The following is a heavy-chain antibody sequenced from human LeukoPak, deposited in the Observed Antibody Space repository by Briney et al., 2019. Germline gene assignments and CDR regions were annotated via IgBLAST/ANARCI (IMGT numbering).Heavy chain of an antibody. D-gene: IGHD3-10*01. J-gene: IGHJ6*02. Sequence: GGSLRLSCAASGFTFSSYWMSWVRQAPGKGLEWVANIKQDGSEKYYVDSVKGRFTISRDNAKNSLYLQMNSLRAEDTAVYYCAAPLWFGELSPTGYYGMDVWGQGTTVTVSS. CDR1: GFTFSSYW. CDR3: AAPLWFGELSPTGYYGMDV. V-gene: IGHV3-7*03. CDR2: IKQDGSEK.